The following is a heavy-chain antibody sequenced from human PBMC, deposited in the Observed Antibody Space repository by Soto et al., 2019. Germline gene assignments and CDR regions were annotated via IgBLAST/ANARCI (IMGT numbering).Heavy chain of an antibody. CDR3: ARSIRGHYYQPIHKNWFDX. CDR2: IDHSGST. D-gene: IGHD2-2*01. V-gene: IGHV4-4*02. CDR1: GGSISSSNW. J-gene: IGHJ5*02. Sequence: SDTLSLTFAVSGGSISSSNWWSWVRQPPGKGLEWIGEIDHSGSTNYNPSLKSRVTISVDKSKNQFSLKLSSVTAADTAVYYCARSIRGHYYQPIHKNWFDXWGQVTLFTVSX.